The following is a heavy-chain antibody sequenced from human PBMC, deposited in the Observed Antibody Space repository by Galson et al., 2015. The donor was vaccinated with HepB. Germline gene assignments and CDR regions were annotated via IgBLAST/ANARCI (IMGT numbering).Heavy chain of an antibody. Sequence: QSGAEMKKPGESLRISCKGSGYSFTSYWISWVRQMPGKGLEWMGRIDPSDSYTNYSPSFQGHVTISADKSISTAYMELSSLRSEDTAVYYCAREPNDSIQGPSSRQRVGAYWFDPWGQGTLVTVSS. D-gene: IGHD2-8*01. CDR3: AREPNDSIQGPSSRQRVGAYWFDP. V-gene: IGHV5-10-1*01. CDR1: GYSFTSYW. J-gene: IGHJ5*02. CDR2: IDPSDSYT.